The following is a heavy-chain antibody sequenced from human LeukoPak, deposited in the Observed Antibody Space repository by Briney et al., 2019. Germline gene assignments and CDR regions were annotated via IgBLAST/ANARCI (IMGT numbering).Heavy chain of an antibody. CDR2: INHSGST. Sequence: KPSETLSLTCAVYGGSFSGYYWSWIRQPPGKGLEWIGEINHSGSTNYNPSLKSRVTISVDTSKNQFSLRLSSVTAADTAVYYCVRHVKRGMALDYWGQGTLVTVSS. V-gene: IGHV4-34*01. CDR3: VRHVKRGMALDY. D-gene: IGHD3-16*01. CDR1: GGSFSGYY. J-gene: IGHJ4*02.